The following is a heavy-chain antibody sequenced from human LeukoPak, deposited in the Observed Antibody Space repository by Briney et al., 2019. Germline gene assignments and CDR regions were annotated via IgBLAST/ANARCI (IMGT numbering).Heavy chain of an antibody. D-gene: IGHD1-26*01. V-gene: IGHV4-38-2*02. CDR3: ARGPGDFPFDY. Sequence: PSETLSLTCTVSGYSISSGYYWGWIRQPPGKGLEWIGSIYHSGSTYYNPSLKSRVTISVDTSKNQFSLKLSSVTAADTAVYYCARGPGDFPFDYWGQGTLVTVSS. J-gene: IGHJ4*02. CDR2: IYHSGST. CDR1: GYSISSGYY.